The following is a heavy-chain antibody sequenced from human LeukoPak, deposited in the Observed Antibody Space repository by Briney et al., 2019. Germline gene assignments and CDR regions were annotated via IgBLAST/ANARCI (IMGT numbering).Heavy chain of an antibody. V-gene: IGHV3-30*02. CDR1: GFTFSTYG. J-gene: IGHJ4*02. CDR3: ARGTQWLVYYFDY. CDR2: IRYDGSNK. Sequence: GGSLRLSCAASGFTFSTYGMHWVRQAPGKGLEWVAFIRYDGSNKYYADSVKGRFTISRDNSKNTLYLQMNGLRAEDTAVYYCARGTQWLVYYFDYWGQGTLVTVSS. D-gene: IGHD6-19*01.